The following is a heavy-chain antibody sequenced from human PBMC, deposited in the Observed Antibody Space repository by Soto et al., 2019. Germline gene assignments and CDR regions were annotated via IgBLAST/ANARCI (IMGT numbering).Heavy chain of an antibody. CDR2: INHSGST. CDR3: AFSSSWRDFDY. CDR1: GGSFSGYY. V-gene: IGHV4-34*01. D-gene: IGHD6-13*01. Sequence: ETLSLTCAVYGGSFSGYYWSWIRQPPGKGLEWIGEINHSGSTNYNPSLKSRVTISVDTSKNQFSLKLSSVTAADTAVYYCAFSSSWRDFDYWGQGTLVTVSS. J-gene: IGHJ4*02.